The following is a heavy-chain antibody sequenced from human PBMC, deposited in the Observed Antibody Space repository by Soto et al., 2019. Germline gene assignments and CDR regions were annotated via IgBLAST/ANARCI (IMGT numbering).Heavy chain of an antibody. Sequence: EVQLVQSGVEVKKPGESLQISCKGSGYSFSSYWLGWVRQMPGKGLEWMGIIYPGDSDTRYSPSFQGQVTISVDKSISTAYLQWSGLKASDTAMYYCARTASGGWYTAFDIWGQGTLVTVSS. CDR3: ARTASGGWYTAFDI. J-gene: IGHJ3*02. CDR1: GYSFSSYW. D-gene: IGHD6-19*01. V-gene: IGHV5-51*03. CDR2: IYPGDSDT.